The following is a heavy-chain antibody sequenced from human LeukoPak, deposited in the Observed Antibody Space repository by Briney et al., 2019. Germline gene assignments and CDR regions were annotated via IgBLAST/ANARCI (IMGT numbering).Heavy chain of an antibody. CDR1: GGTFSSYA. Sequence: SVKVSCKASGGTFSSYAISWVRQAPGQGLEWMGRIIPILGIANYAQKFQGRVTITADKSTSTAYMELSSLRSEDTAVYYCARAPYSSSWYGGNWFDPWGQGTLVTVSS. V-gene: IGHV1-69*04. CDR2: IIPILGIA. CDR3: ARAPYSSSWYGGNWFDP. D-gene: IGHD6-13*01. J-gene: IGHJ5*02.